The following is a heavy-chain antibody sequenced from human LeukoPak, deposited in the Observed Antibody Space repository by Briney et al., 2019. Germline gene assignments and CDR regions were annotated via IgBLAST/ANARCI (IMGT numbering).Heavy chain of an antibody. J-gene: IGHJ4*02. D-gene: IGHD3-9*01. Sequence: SETLSLTCTVSGGSISSYYWSWIRQPPGKGLERIGYIYYSGSTNYNPSLKSRVTISVDTSKNQFSLKLSSVTAADTAVYYCARFRLFCPPFDYWGQGTLVTVSS. V-gene: IGHV4-59*01. CDR1: GGSISSYY. CDR3: ARFRLFCPPFDY. CDR2: IYYSGST.